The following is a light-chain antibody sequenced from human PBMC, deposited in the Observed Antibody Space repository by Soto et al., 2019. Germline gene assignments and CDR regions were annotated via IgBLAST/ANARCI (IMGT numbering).Light chain of an antibody. CDR2: GAS. V-gene: IGKV3-20*01. CDR1: QSVSSSY. Sequence: EIVLTQSPGTLSLSPGERATLSCRASQSVSSSYLAWYQQKPGQAPRLLIYGASSRATGIPDRFSGSGSETDFTLTISRLEPEDFAVYYCQQYDTSRTFGQGTKVDIK. J-gene: IGKJ1*01. CDR3: QQYDTSRT.